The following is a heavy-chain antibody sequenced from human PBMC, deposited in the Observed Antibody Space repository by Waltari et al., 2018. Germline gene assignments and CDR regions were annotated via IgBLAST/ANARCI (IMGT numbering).Heavy chain of an antibody. CDR1: GYTFTGYY. V-gene: IGHV1-2*06. D-gene: IGHD6-13*01. J-gene: IGHJ6*02. CDR3: ARTGVAAAGHGMDV. Sequence: QVQLVQSGAEVKKPGASVKVACKASGYTFTGYYMHWVRQAPGQGLEWMGRSNPNSGGTNYAQKFQGRVTMTRDTSISTAYMELSRLRSDDTAVYYCARTGVAAAGHGMDVWGQGTTVTVSS. CDR2: SNPNSGGT.